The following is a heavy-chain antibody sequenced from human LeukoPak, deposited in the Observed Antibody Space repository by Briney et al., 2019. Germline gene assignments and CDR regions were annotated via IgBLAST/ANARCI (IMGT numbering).Heavy chain of an antibody. D-gene: IGHD5-24*01. CDR3: ARGDGYESPLGY. CDR1: GYTFISYF. CDR2: MNPSGGSR. Sequence: ASVKVSCTASGYTFISYFVHWVRQAPGQGLEWVGIMNPSGGSRSYAQKFQGRVSMTRDTSSSTVYMELSSLRSEDTAVYYCARGDGYESPLGYWGQGTLVTVSS. V-gene: IGHV1-46*01. J-gene: IGHJ4*02.